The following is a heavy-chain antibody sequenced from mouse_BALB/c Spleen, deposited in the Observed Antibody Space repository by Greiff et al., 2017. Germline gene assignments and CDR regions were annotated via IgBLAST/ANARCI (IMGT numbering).Heavy chain of an antibody. CDR2: INPYNDGT. CDR3: ARGNYRYDGPLFAD. J-gene: IGHJ3*01. V-gene: IGHV1-14*01. CDR1: GYTFTSYV. D-gene: IGHD2-14*01. Sequence: EVQLQQSGPELVKPGASVKMSCKASGYTFTSYVMHWVKQKPGQGLEWIGYINPYNDGTKYNEKFKGKATLTSDKSSSTAYMELSSLTSEDSAVYYCARGNYRYDGPLFADWGQGTLVTVSA.